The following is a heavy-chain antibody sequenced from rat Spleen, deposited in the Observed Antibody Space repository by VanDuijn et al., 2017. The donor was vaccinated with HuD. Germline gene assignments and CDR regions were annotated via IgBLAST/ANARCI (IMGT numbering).Heavy chain of an antibody. Sequence: EVQLVESGGGLVQPGRSMKLSCAASGFTFSNYGLAWVRQAPKKGLEWVATISYDESSTYYRDSVKGRFTVSRDNTRDTLYLQMDNLRSEDTATYYCARAGYLRDWYFDFWGPGTMVIVSS. CDR2: ISYDESST. CDR1: GFTFSNYG. CDR3: ARAGYLRDWYFDF. J-gene: IGHJ1*01. D-gene: IGHD2-5*01. V-gene: IGHV5-29*01.